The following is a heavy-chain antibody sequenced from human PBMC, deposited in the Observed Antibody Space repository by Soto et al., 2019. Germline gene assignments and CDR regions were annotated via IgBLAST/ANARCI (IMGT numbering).Heavy chain of an antibody. CDR3: ARPSNNYVAY. J-gene: IGHJ4*02. CDR2: IFPSDSDT. Sequence: GESLKISCRTSGYRFTSYWIAWVRQMPGKGLEWMGIIFPSDSDTRYSPSFQGQVTISADRSTSTVFLQWSSLKASDTAMYYCARPSNNYVAYWGQGTLVTVSS. CDR1: GYRFTSYW. V-gene: IGHV5-51*01.